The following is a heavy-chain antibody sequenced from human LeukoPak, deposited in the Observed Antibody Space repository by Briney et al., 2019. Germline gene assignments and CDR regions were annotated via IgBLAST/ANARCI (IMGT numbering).Heavy chain of an antibody. Sequence: PGESLKISCKGSGYSFTSYWIGWVRQMPGKGLEWMGIIYPGDSDTRYSPSFQGQVAISADKSISTAYLQWSSLKASDTAMYYCARACTSTSCYAAYGMDVWGQGTTVTVSS. CDR1: GYSFTSYW. V-gene: IGHV5-51*01. CDR3: ARACTSTSCYAAYGMDV. J-gene: IGHJ6*02. CDR2: IYPGDSDT. D-gene: IGHD2-2*01.